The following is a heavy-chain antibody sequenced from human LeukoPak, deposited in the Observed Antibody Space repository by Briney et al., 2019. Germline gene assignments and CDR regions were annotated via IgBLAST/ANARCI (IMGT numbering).Heavy chain of an antibody. D-gene: IGHD6-19*01. V-gene: IGHV3-33*01. CDR2: IWYDGSDK. Sequence: GRSLRLSCAASGFSFSSYGMHWIRQSPGKGLERVAIIWYDGSDKYYADSVKGRFTISRDNSKNTLYLQMNSLRAEDTAVYYCARGHAYSSGWDVSAYWGQGTLLSVSS. CDR3: ARGHAYSSGWDVSAY. CDR1: GFSFSSYG. J-gene: IGHJ4*02.